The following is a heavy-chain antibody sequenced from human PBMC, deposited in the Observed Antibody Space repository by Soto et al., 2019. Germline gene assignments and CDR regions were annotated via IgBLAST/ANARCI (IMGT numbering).Heavy chain of an antibody. CDR3: ARDGLLFSGPYRPSRFDY. V-gene: IGHV3-7*03. CDR2: IKHDTSEA. J-gene: IGHJ4*02. Sequence: GGSLRLSCAASGFKFSDYWMSWVRQAPGKGLEWVGNIKHDTSEAHYADSVRGRFTITRDNIKNFLFLQMNGLRSDDTASYYCARDGLLFSGPYRPSRFDYWGLGTLVTVSS. CDR1: GFKFSDYW. D-gene: IGHD3-16*02.